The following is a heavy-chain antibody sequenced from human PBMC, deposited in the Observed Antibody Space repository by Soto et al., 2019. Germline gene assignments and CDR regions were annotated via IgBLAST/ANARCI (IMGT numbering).Heavy chain of an antibody. CDR3: AIDPYLQYYDFWSGYVMDV. D-gene: IGHD3-3*01. CDR2: ISAYNGNT. J-gene: IGHJ6*04. V-gene: IGHV1-18*01. CDR1: GYTFTSYG. Sequence: GASVKVSCKASGYTFTSYGISWVRQAPGQGLEWMGWISAYNGNTNYAQKLQGRVTMTTDTSTSTAYMELRSLRSDDTAVYYCAIDPYLQYYDFWSGYVMDVWGKGTTVTVSS.